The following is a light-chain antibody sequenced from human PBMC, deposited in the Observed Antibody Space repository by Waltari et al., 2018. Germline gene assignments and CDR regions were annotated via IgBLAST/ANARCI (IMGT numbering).Light chain of an antibody. V-gene: IGKV1-33*01. Sequence: DIQMTQSPSSLSASVGARVTITCQASQDISNYLNWYQQKLGKAPKLLIYHASNLEAGVPSRFSGSGSGTDFTFTINSLQPEDIATYYCQQYDNLPLTFGGGTKVENK. CDR3: QQYDNLPLT. J-gene: IGKJ4*01. CDR2: HAS. CDR1: QDISNY.